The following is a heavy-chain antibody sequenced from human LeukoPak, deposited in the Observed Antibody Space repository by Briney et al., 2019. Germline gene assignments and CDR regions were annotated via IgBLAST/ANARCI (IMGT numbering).Heavy chain of an antibody. CDR3: ARDRRYCSGGSCYFPPR. V-gene: IGHV3-48*03. CDR1: GFTFSSYE. J-gene: IGHJ4*02. D-gene: IGHD2-15*01. Sequence: GGSLRLSCAASGFTFSSYEMNWVRQAPGKGLAWVSYISSSGSTIYYADSVKGRFTISRDNAKNSLYLQMNSLRAEDTAVYYCARDRRYCSGGSCYFPPRWGQGTMVTVSS. CDR2: ISSSGSTI.